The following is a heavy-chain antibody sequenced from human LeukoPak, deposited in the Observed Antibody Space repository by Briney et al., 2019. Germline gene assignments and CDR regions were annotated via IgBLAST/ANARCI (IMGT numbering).Heavy chain of an antibody. CDR2: ISYDGSNK. CDR1: GFAFSGSP. CDR3: ARVRTVVVPAAALGY. V-gene: IGHV3-30-3*01. J-gene: IGHJ4*02. D-gene: IGHD2-2*01. Sequence: PGGSLRLSCAASGFAFSGSPVHWVHQAPGKGLEWVAVISYDGSNKYYADSVKGRFTISRDNSKNTLYLQMNSLRAEDTAVYYCARVRTVVVPAAALGYWGQGTLVTVSS.